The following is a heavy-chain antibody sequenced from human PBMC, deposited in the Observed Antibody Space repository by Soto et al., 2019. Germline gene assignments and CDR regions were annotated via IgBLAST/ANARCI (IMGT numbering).Heavy chain of an antibody. CDR3: AGFVVPASRISYFGY. Sequence: PSETLSLTCTVSGISVSTSDYYWGWVRQPPGKGLDWIGNIYYSGSTFYNPSLRSRVTISVDTSKNQFSLKLNSVTAADTAVYFCAGFVVPASRISYFGYCGEGTLVTDSP. CDR2: IYYSGST. D-gene: IGHD2-15*01. J-gene: IGHJ4*02. CDR1: GISVSTSDYY. V-gene: IGHV4-39*01.